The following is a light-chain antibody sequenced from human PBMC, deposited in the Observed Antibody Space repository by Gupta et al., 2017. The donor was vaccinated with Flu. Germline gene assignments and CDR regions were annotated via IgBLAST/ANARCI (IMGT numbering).Light chain of an antibody. CDR2: GAY. V-gene: IGKV3-20*01. J-gene: IGKJ4*01. Sequence: PDTLSLSPGERATLSCRTSQSVRSSYLAWYQLRPGQAPRLLIFGAYSRATGIPDRFSGSGSGTDFTLTISRLEPEDYGIFYSQYFDKSPTFGGGTKVEI. CDR1: QSVRSSY. CDR3: QYFDKSPT.